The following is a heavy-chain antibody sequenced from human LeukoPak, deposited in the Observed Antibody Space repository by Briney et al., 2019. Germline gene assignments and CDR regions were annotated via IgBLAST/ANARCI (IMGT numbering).Heavy chain of an antibody. CDR3: ARDSVVGATTDY. J-gene: IGHJ4*02. V-gene: IGHV3-48*01. Sequence: PGGSLRLSCAASGFTFSSYSMNWVRQAPGKGLEWASYISSSSSTIYYADSVKGRFTISRDNAKNSLYLQMNSLRAEDTAVYYCARDSVVGATTDYWGQGTLVTVSS. D-gene: IGHD1-26*01. CDR1: GFTFSSYS. CDR2: ISSSSSTI.